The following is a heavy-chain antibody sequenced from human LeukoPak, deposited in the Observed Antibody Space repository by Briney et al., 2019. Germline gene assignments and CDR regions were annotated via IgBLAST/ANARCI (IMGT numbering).Heavy chain of an antibody. CDR3: ARTDVLLPGY. J-gene: IGHJ4*02. V-gene: IGHV3-48*04. D-gene: IGHD2-15*01. CDR1: GFTFSSYS. Sequence: GGSLRLSCAASGFTFSSYSMNWVRQAPGKGLEWVSYISSSGSTIYYADSVKGRFTISRDNAKNSLYLQMNSLRAEDTAVYYCARTDVLLPGYWGQGTLVTVSS. CDR2: ISSSGSTI.